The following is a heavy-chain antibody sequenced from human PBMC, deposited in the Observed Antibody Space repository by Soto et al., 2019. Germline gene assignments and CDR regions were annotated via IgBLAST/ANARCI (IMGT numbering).Heavy chain of an antibody. J-gene: IGHJ6*02. V-gene: IGHV4-4*07. Sequence: PSETLSLTCTVSGGSISSYYWSWIRQPAGKGLEWIGRIYTSGSTNYNPSLKSRVTMSVDTSKNQFSLKLSSVTAADTAVYYCARDYDFWSGMGIYYGMDVWGQGTTVTGSS. CDR2: IYTSGST. CDR1: GGSISSYY. D-gene: IGHD3-3*01. CDR3: ARDYDFWSGMGIYYGMDV.